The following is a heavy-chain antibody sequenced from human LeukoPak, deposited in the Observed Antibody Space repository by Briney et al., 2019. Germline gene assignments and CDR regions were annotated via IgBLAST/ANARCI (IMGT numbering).Heavy chain of an antibody. V-gene: IGHV1-2*06. Sequence: ASVKASCKTSGYTFTDYYIHWVRQAPGQGPEWMGQLNPHTGGANYPPKLHARVSMTRETSINTDYIVVSRLTSDYTAVYYCSRVTWKTVIAAPDYWGQGTLVTVSS. CDR3: SRVTWKTVIAAPDY. D-gene: IGHD2-21*01. CDR1: GYTFTDYY. J-gene: IGHJ4*02. CDR2: LNPHTGGA.